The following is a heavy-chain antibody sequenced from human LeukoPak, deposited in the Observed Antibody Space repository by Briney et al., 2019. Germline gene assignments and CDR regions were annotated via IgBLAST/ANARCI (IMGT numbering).Heavy chain of an antibody. CDR1: GFTFSSYW. CDR2: INSDGSST. CDR3: GGSIVGATTFRAYYYYGMDV. J-gene: IGHJ6*02. V-gene: IGHV3-74*01. D-gene: IGHD1-26*01. Sequence: TGGSLRLSCAASGFTFSSYWMHWVRQAPGKGLVWVSRINSDGSSTSYADSVKGRFTISRDNSKNTLYLQMNSLRAEDTAVYYCGGSIVGATTFRAYYYYGMDVWGQGTTVTVSS.